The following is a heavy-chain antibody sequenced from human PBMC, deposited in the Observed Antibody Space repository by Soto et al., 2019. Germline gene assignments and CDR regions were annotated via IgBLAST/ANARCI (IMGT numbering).Heavy chain of an antibody. CDR3: ARVRKLVGYFYYYMDV. J-gene: IGHJ6*03. V-gene: IGHV1-18*01. CDR1: GYTFTNYG. Sequence: ASVKVSCKASGYTFTNYGITWVRQAPGQGLEWMGWISAYNSDTHYTQRLQGRVTMTTDTSTSTAYMELRGLRSDDTAVYYCARVRKLVGYFYYYMDVWGKGTTVTVSS. CDR2: ISAYNSDT. D-gene: IGHD6-6*01.